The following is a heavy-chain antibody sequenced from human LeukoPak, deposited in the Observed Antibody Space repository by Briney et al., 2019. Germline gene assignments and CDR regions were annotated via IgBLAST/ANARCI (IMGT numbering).Heavy chain of an antibody. CDR1: GYSFTSYW. V-gene: IGHV5-51*01. Sequence: GESLKISCKGSGYSFTSYWIGWVRQMPGKGLEWMGIIYPGDSDTRYSPSFQGQVTISADKSISTAYLQWSSLKASDTAMYYCARRSEGRYSHGYFVFGHEYYFDYWGQGTLVTVSS. CDR3: ARRSEGRYSHGYFVFGHEYYFDY. J-gene: IGHJ4*02. CDR2: IYPGDSDT. D-gene: IGHD5-18*01.